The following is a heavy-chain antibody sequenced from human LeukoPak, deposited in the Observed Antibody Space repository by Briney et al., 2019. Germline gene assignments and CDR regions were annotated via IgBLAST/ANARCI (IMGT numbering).Heavy chain of an antibody. V-gene: IGHV7-4-1*02. D-gene: IGHD3-22*01. J-gene: IGHJ5*02. CDR1: GYPFNAYA. CDR2: INIYTGNP. Sequence: ASVKVSCKASGYPFNAYAIHWMRQAPGQGFEWMGWINIYTGNPTYAQDFTGRFVFSLDTSVNTAYLQISSLKAEDTAVYYCARDRAFYYGSSSYNFGDKGRSPSWFDPWGQGTLVTVSS. CDR3: ARDRAFYYGSSSYNFGDKGRSPSWFDP.